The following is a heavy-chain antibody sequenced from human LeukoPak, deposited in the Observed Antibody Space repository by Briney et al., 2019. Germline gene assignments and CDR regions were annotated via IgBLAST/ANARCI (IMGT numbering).Heavy chain of an antibody. CDR2: ISSNGGST. Sequence: GGSLRLSCAASGFTFSSYAMHWVRQAPGKGLEYVSAISSNGGSTYYANSVKGRFTISRDNSKNTLYLQMGSLRAEDMAVYYCARALISSSWFDYWGQGTLVTVSS. J-gene: IGHJ4*02. CDR3: ARALISSSWFDY. V-gene: IGHV3-64*01. CDR1: GFTFSSYA. D-gene: IGHD6-13*01.